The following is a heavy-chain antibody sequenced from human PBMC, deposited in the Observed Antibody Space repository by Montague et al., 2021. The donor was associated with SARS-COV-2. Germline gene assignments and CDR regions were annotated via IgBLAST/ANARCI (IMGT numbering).Heavy chain of an antibody. CDR2: ISYSGIT. D-gene: IGHD2-2*01. CDR3: ARETVSAAASEIDN. Sequence: SETLSLTCTVSGGSISSSSYYWGWIRQPPGKGLEWIGTISYSGITYYSPSLKSRVTISVDTSKKQFSLKVTSMTAADTAVYYCARETVSAAASEIDNWGQGTLVTVSS. V-gene: IGHV4-39*01. CDR1: GGSISSSSYY. J-gene: IGHJ4*02.